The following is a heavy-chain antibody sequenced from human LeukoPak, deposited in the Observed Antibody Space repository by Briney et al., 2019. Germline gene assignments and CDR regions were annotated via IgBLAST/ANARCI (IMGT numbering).Heavy chain of an antibody. CDR1: GFTFSSYA. D-gene: IGHD6-13*01. J-gene: IGHJ4*02. CDR3: ANHQIAAAGTHSY. CDR2: ISGSGGST. V-gene: IGHV3-23*01. Sequence: EGSLRLSRAASGFTFSSYAMSWVRQAPGKGLEWVSAISGSGGSTYYADSVKGRFTISRDNSKNTLYLQMNSLRAEDTAVYYCANHQIAAAGTHSYWGQGTLVTVSS.